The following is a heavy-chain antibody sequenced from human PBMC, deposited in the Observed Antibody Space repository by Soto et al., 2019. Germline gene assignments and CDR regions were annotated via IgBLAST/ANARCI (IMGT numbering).Heavy chain of an antibody. CDR3: ARGDGDLSVGFDP. V-gene: IGHV3-33*01. CDR1: GFIFSTYG. CDR2: IWYDGSNK. J-gene: IGHJ5*02. D-gene: IGHD3-16*02. Sequence: QVQLVESGGGVVQPGRSLRLSCAASGFIFSTYGMHWVRQAPGKGLEWVAVIWYDGSNKYYADSVKGRFTISRDNSKNTLYLQMNSLRAEDTAVYYCARGDGDLSVGFDPWGQGTLVTVSS.